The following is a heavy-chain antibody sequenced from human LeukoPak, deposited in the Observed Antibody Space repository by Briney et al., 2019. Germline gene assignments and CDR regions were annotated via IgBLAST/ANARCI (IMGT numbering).Heavy chain of an antibody. J-gene: IGHJ6*03. CDR1: GGSFSGYY. D-gene: IGHD3-3*01. CDR3: ARTTPGYDFWSGYHPYMDV. CDR2: INHSVST. V-gene: IGHV4-34*01. Sequence: PSETLSLTCAVYGGSFSGYYWSWIRQPPGEGLEWIGEINHSVSTNYNPSLKSRVTISVDTSKNQFSLKLSSVTAADTAVYYCARTTPGYDFWSGYHPYMDVWGKGTTVTVSS.